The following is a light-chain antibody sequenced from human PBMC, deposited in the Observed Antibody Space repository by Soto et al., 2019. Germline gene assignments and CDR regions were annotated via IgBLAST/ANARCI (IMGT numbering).Light chain of an antibody. CDR2: GAS. Sequence: EMVMTQSPATLSVSPGERATLSCRASQSVSSSYIAWYQQRPGQPPSLLIYGASTRATGIPDRFSGSGSGTHFTLTISRLEPGDFAVYYCQHFGGTTFTFGQGTRLEIK. CDR3: QHFGGTTFT. CDR1: QSVSSSY. J-gene: IGKJ5*01. V-gene: IGKV3-20*01.